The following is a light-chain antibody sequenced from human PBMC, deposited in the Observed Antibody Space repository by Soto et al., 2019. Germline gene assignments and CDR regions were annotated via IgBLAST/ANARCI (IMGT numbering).Light chain of an antibody. V-gene: IGLV2-14*03. CDR1: SNEVGGFNY. CDR2: DVT. J-gene: IGLJ1*01. Sequence: QSALTQPASVSGSPGQSITISCTGTSNEVGGFNYVSWYQQLPGKAPKLVIYDVTHRTSGVSDRFSGSRSGNTASLTISEFLAEDEANYSSTYFTSGSTPNVLVTGTKDTVL. CDR3: TYFTSGSTPNV.